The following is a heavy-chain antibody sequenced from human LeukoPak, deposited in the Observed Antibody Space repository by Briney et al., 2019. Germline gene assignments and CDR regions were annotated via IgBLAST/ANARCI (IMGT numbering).Heavy chain of an antibody. J-gene: IGHJ4*02. CDR1: RSSFNNYG. CDR2: ISYDGNNK. V-gene: IGHV3-33*01. D-gene: IGHD3-3*01. Sequence: HPGGSLRLSCAASRSSFNNYGMHWVRQAPGKGLEWVAVISYDGNNKYYADSVKGRFTISRDNSKNTLYLQMNSLRAEDTAVYFCARGGIYYDFWSAYYTFDYWGQGTLVTVSS. CDR3: ARGGIYYDFWSAYYTFDY.